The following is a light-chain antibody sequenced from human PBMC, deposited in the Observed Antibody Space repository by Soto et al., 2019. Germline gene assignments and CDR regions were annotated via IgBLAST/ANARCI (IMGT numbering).Light chain of an antibody. J-gene: IGKJ1*01. CDR1: QSIRGY. CDR2: STS. CDR3: QQSYIRPRT. V-gene: IGKV1-39*01. Sequence: DTQITYCPSSLSASFGYIVTITFRASQSIRGYLNWYQQKPGIAPKLLIYSTSTLHGGVPSRFSGSGSGTDFSLTISMLHPEDFATYCCQQSYIRPRTFGEGTKVDIK.